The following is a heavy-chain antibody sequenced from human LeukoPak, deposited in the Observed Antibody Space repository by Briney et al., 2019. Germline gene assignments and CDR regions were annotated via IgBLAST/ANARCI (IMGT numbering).Heavy chain of an antibody. D-gene: IGHD6-13*01. CDR1: GGSISGYY. J-gene: IGHJ4*02. Sequence: SETLSLTCTVSGGSISGYYWSWIRQPPGKGLEWIGYIYYSGNTNYNPSLKSRVTISVDTSNNQFSLKLSSVTAADTAVYYCARNFGSSWYHFDYWGQGTLVTVSS. CDR3: ARNFGSSWYHFDY. V-gene: IGHV4-59*01. CDR2: IYYSGNT.